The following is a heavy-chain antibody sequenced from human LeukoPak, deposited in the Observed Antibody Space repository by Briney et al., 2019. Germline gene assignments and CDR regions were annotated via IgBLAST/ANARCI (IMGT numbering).Heavy chain of an antibody. CDR3: ASNLGGWGSYYMDV. J-gene: IGHJ6*03. D-gene: IGHD3-16*01. Sequence: GGSLRLSCAASGFTFSSYWMSWVRQAPGKGLEWVANIKQDGSEKYYVDSVKGRFTISRDNAMNSLYLQMNSLRAEDTAVYYCASNLGGWGSYYMDVWGKETTVTVFS. CDR1: GFTFSSYW. CDR2: IKQDGSEK. V-gene: IGHV3-7*01.